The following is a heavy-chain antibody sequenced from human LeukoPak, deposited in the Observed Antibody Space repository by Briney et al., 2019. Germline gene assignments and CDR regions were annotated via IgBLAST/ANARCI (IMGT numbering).Heavy chain of an antibody. CDR2: INSDVTNT. Sequence: PGGSLRLSCAASGFTFSSYWMHWVRQAPGKGLVWVSRINSDVTNTNYADSVKGRFTISRDNAKNTLYLQMNSLRVEDMAVYYCAMGYYDSSGYSHFDYWGQGTLVTVSS. CDR1: GFTFSSYW. V-gene: IGHV3-74*01. J-gene: IGHJ4*02. D-gene: IGHD3-22*01. CDR3: AMGYYDSSGYSHFDY.